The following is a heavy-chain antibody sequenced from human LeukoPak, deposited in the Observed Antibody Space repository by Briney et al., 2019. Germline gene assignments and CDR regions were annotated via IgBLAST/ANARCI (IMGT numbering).Heavy chain of an antibody. CDR3: ARQLYSSLPSDY. CDR1: GYTFTGYY. Sequence: ASVKVSCKASGYTFTGYYTHWVRQAPGQGLEWMGWINPNNGGTNYAQKFQGRVTMTRDTSISTAYMELNSLRSDDTAVYYCARQLYSSLPSDYWGQGTQVTVSS. CDR2: INPNNGGT. V-gene: IGHV1-2*02. J-gene: IGHJ4*02. D-gene: IGHD3-22*01.